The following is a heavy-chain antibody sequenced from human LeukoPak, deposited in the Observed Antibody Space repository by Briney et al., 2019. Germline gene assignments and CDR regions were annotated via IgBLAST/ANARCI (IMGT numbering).Heavy chain of an antibody. CDR2: MNPNSGNT. D-gene: IGHD3-22*01. J-gene: IGHJ4*02. CDR3: ARGGDYYDSSGYYYLTTFDY. V-gene: IGHV1-8*01. CDR1: GYTFTSYD. Sequence: ASVKVSSKASGYTFTSYDINWVRQATGQGLEWMGWMNPNSGNTGFAQKFQGRVTMTRNTSISTAYMELSSLRSEDTAVYYCARGGDYYDSSGYYYLTTFDYWGQGTLVTVSS.